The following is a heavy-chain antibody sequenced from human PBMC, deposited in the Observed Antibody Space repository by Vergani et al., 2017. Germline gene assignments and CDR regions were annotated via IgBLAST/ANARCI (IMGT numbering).Heavy chain of an antibody. Sequence: EVQLVESGGGLVQPGGSLRLSCAAPGFIFSHYWMSWVRQAPGKGLDWVANINQDGSEKYYVDSVKGRFTISRDNAKNSLYLQMNSLRAEDTALYYCARINYYGSSGYSLTRWHNWFDPWGQGTLITFSS. CDR2: INQDGSEK. V-gene: IGHV3-7*01. D-gene: IGHD3-22*01. CDR3: ARINYYGSSGYSLTRWHNWFDP. CDR1: GFIFSHYW. J-gene: IGHJ5*02.